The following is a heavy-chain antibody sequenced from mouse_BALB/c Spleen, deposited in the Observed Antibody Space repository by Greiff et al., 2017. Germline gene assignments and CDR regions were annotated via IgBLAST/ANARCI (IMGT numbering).Heavy chain of an antibody. D-gene: IGHD2-1*01. CDR2: IRNKANGYTT. CDR1: GFTFTDYY. Sequence: EVKLMESGGGLVQPGGSLRLSCATSGFTFTDYYMSWVRQPPGKALEWLGFIRNKANGYTTEYSASVKGRFTISRDNSQSILYLQMNTLRAEDSATYYCARIYYGKGYFDYWGQGTTLTVSS. V-gene: IGHV7-3*02. J-gene: IGHJ2*01. CDR3: ARIYYGKGYFDY.